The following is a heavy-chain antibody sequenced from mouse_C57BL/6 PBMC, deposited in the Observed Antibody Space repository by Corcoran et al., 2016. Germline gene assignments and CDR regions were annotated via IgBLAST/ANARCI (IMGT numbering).Heavy chain of an antibody. CDR3: AREIYYYGSSEVYYAMDY. J-gene: IGHJ4*01. V-gene: IGHV8-12*01. D-gene: IGHD1-1*01. Sequence: QVTLKESGPGILQSSQTLSLTCSFSGFSLSTSGMGVSWIRQPSGKGLEWLAHIYWDDDKRYNPSLKSRLTISKDTSRNQVFLKITSVDTADTATYYCAREIYYYGSSEVYYAMDYWGQGTSVTVSS. CDR1: GFSLSTSGMG. CDR2: IYWDDDK.